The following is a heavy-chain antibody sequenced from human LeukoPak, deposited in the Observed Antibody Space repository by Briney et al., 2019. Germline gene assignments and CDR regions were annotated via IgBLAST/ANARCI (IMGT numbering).Heavy chain of an antibody. Sequence: ASVKVSCKASGYTFTSYGISWVRQAPGQGLEWMGWISAYNGNTNYAQKLQGRVTMTTDTSTSTAYMELRSLRSDDTAVYYCVRDIPSSTSNSYYYYGMDVWGQGTTVTVSS. D-gene: IGHD2-2*01. CDR3: VRDIPSSTSNSYYYYGMDV. CDR2: ISAYNGNT. J-gene: IGHJ6*02. CDR1: GYTFTSYG. V-gene: IGHV1-18*01.